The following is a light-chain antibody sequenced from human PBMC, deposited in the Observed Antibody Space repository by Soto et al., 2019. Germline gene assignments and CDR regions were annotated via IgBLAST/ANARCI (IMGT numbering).Light chain of an antibody. Sequence: QSALTQPASVSGSPGQSITISCTGTSSDVGSYNLVSWYQQHPGKAPKLMIYEGSKRPSGVSDRFSGSKSGNTASLTISGLQAEDEADYYCCSYVDSSANYVFGTGTKVTVL. V-gene: IGLV2-23*01. CDR3: CSYVDSSANYV. CDR2: EGS. J-gene: IGLJ1*01. CDR1: SSDVGSYNL.